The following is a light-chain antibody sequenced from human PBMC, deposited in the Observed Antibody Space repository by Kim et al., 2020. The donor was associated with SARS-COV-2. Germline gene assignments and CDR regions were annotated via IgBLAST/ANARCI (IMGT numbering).Light chain of an antibody. J-gene: IGKJ4*01. CDR2: AAS. Sequence: GDRVTITCRASQSISTYLNWYQQKPGKAPELLIYAASSLQSGVPSRFSGSGSGTDFTLTISSLQPEDFATYYCQQTYSTPPLTFGGGTKVDIK. CDR3: QQTYSTPPLT. CDR1: QSISTY. V-gene: IGKV1-39*01.